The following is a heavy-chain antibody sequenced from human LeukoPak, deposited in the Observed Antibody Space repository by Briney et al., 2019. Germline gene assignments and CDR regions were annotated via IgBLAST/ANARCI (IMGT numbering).Heavy chain of an antibody. J-gene: IGHJ4*02. D-gene: IGHD6-13*01. CDR1: GYTFTGYY. CDR3: ASHSSWYLGWVEGPFDY. V-gene: IGHV1-2*04. CDR2: INPNSGGT. Sequence: ASVKVSCKASGYTFTGYYMHWVRQAPGQGLEWMGWINPNSGGTNYAQKFQGWVTMTTDTSTSTAYMELRSLRSDDTAVYYCASHSSWYLGWVEGPFDYWGQGTLVTVSS.